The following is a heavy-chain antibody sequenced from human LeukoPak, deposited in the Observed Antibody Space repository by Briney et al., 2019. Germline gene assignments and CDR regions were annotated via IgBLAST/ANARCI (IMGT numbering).Heavy chain of an antibody. Sequence: GGSLRLSCAASGFTFSSYAMHWVRQAPGKGLEWVAVISYDGSNKYYADSVKGRFTISRDNSKNTLYLQMNSLRAEDTAVYYCASPRSITGNPIDYWGQGTLVTVSS. J-gene: IGHJ4*02. CDR2: ISYDGSNK. CDR3: ASPRSITGNPIDY. CDR1: GFTFSSYA. V-gene: IGHV3-30-3*01. D-gene: IGHD1-20*01.